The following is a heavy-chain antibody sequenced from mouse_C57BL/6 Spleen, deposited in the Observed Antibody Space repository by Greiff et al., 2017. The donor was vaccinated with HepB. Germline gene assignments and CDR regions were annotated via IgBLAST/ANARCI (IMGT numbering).Heavy chain of an antibody. CDR3: VRHDGYLYYYAMDY. CDR2: IRSKSNNYAT. D-gene: IGHD2-3*01. CDR1: GFSFNTYA. J-gene: IGHJ4*01. Sequence: GGGLVQPKGSLKLSCAASGFSFNTYAMNWVRQAPGKGLEWVARIRSKSNNYATYYADSVKDRFTISRDDSESMLYLQMNNLKTEDTAMYYCVRHDGYLYYYAMDYWGQGTSVTVSS. V-gene: IGHV10-1*01.